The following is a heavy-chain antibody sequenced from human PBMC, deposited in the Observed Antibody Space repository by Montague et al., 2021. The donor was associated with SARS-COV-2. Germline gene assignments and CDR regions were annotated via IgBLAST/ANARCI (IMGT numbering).Heavy chain of an antibody. J-gene: IGHJ6*02. V-gene: IGHV4-34*01. CDR1: SGSFRGYY. D-gene: IGHD3-10*01. Sequence: SETLSLTCAVSSGSFRGYYWSWIRQPPGKGLEWIGEINHSGSTTXNPSLESRVSISDDTSNKQFSLKVTSVTAADTAVYYCARLGAITLVRGITKADFSNYGMDAWGQGTTVAVSS. CDR2: INHSGST. CDR3: ARLGAITLVRGITKADFSNYGMDA.